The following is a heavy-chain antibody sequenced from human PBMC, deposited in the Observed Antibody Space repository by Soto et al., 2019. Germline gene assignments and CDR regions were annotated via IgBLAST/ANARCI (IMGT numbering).Heavy chain of an antibody. CDR2: IYYSGST. J-gene: IGHJ5*01. V-gene: IGHV4-59*01. CDR3: ARVPENWFDY. CDR1: GGSISSYY. Sequence: SETLSLTCTVSGGSISSYYWSWIRQPPGKGLEWIGYIYYSGSTNYNPSLKSRVTISVDTSKNQFSLKLSSVTAADTAVYYCARVPENWFDYWGHGTLVTVSS.